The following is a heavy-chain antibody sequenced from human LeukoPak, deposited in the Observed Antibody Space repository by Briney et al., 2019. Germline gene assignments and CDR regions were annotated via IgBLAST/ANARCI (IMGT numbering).Heavy chain of an antibody. J-gene: IGHJ4*02. Sequence: PGGSLRLSCAASGFSVSTNYMSRVRQAPGKGLEWVSFIYSGGSTYYADSVKGRFTISRDNSKNTLYLQMNSLRAEDSAVYYCARDLYSSSRNNFDYWGQGTLVTVSS. CDR1: GFSVSTNY. V-gene: IGHV3-53*01. D-gene: IGHD6-13*01. CDR3: ARDLYSSSRNNFDY. CDR2: IYSGGST.